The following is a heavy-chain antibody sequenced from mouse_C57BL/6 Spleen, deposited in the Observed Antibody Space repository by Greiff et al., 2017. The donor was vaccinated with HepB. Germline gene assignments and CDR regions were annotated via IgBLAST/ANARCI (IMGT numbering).Heavy chain of an antibody. D-gene: IGHD1-3*01. CDR1: GYTFTSYW. CDR3: ARKTSCSHWYSYV. Sequence: VQLQQSGAELVKPGASVKLSCKASGYTFTSYWMQWVKQRPGQGLEWIGEIDPSDSYTKYNQKFKGKATLTVDTSSSTAYLQLSSLASEDSAVYFCARKTSCSHWYSYVWGTGATVTVSS. V-gene: IGHV1-50*01. CDR2: IDPSDSYT. J-gene: IGHJ1*03.